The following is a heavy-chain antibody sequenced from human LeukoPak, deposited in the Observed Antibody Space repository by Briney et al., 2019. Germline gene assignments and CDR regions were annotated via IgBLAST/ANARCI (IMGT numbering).Heavy chain of an antibody. CDR2: INHSGST. Sequence: SETLSLTCAVYGGSFSGYYWSWIRQPPGKGLEWIGEINHSGSTNYNPSLKSRVTISVDTSKNQFSLKLSSVTAAGTAVYYCASDGTGAGYYYDSSGYSSWGQGTLVTVSS. V-gene: IGHV4-34*01. CDR1: GGSFSGYY. D-gene: IGHD3-22*01. J-gene: IGHJ5*02. CDR3: ASDGTGAGYYYDSSGYSS.